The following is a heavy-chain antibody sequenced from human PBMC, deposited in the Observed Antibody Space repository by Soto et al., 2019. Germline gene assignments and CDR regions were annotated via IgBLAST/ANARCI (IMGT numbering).Heavy chain of an antibody. CDR3: ARGTYFDY. CDR1: GGSISSGGYS. Sequence: SETLSLTCAVSGGSISSGGYSWSWIRQPPGKGLEWIGYIYHSGSTYYNPSLKSRVTISVDRSKNQFSLKLSSVTAADTAVYYCARGTYFDYWGQGTLVTVS. CDR2: IYHSGST. J-gene: IGHJ4*02. V-gene: IGHV4-30-2*01.